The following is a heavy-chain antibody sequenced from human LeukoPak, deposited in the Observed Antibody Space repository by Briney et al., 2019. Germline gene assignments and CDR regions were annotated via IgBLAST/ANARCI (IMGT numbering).Heavy chain of an antibody. CDR2: FDPEDGET. V-gene: IGHV1-24*01. J-gene: IGHJ4*02. CDR3: ATSIVGALYYGY. D-gene: IGHD1-26*01. CDR1: GYTLTELS. Sequence: GASVKVSCKVSGYTLTELSTHWVRQAPGKELEWMGGFDPEDGETIYAQKFQGRVTMTEDTSTDTAYMELSSLRSEDTAVYYCATSIVGALYYGYWGQGTLVTVSS.